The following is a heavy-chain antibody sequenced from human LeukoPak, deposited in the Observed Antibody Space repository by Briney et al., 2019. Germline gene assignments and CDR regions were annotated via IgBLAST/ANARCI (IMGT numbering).Heavy chain of an antibody. V-gene: IGHV3-30*04. D-gene: IGHD3-22*01. J-gene: IGHJ3*02. Sequence: GGSLRLSCAASGFTFSSYAMHWVRQAPGKGLEWVAVISYDGSNKYYADSVKGRFTISRDNSKNTLYLQMNSLRAEDKAVYYCARDLYDSSGYYLGAFDIWGQGTMVTVSS. CDR1: GFTFSSYA. CDR2: ISYDGSNK. CDR3: ARDLYDSSGYYLGAFDI.